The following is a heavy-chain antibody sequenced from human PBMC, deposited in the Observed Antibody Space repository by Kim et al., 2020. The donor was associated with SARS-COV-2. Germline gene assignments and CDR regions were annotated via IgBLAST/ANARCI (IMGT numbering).Heavy chain of an antibody. CDR2: IYYSGST. J-gene: IGHJ6*03. CDR3: ARQRATVGDYYMDV. D-gene: IGHD1-26*01. V-gene: IGHV4-59*08. Sequence: SETLSLTCTVSGGSISSYYWSWIRQPPGKGLEWIGYIYYSGSTNYNPSLKSRVTISVDTSKNQFSLKLSSVTAADTAVYYCARQRATVGDYYMDVWGKGTTVTVSS. CDR1: GGSISSYY.